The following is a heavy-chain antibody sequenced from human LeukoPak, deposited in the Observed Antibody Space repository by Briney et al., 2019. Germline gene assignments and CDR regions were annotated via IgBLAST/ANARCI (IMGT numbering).Heavy chain of an antibody. CDR1: GFTFSSYA. Sequence: AGGSLRLSCAASGFTFSSYAMSWIRQAPGKGLEWVSYISSSGSTIYYADSVKGRFTISRDNAKNSLYLQMNSLRAEDTAVYYCARSGGSGRKGDAFDIWGQGTMATVSS. D-gene: IGHD3-10*01. CDR3: ARSGGSGRKGDAFDI. CDR2: ISSSGSTI. J-gene: IGHJ3*02. V-gene: IGHV3-11*01.